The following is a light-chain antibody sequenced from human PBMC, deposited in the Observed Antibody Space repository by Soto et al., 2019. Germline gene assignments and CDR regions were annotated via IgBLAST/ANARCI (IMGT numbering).Light chain of an antibody. Sequence: EIVLTQSPATLSLSPGERATLSCRASHSVASTYLAWYQQKPGLAPRLIIYGASNRASGTPDRFSGGGSGTDFTLTISRLEPEDFAVYYWQQYGSSSFTFGQGTKLEIK. J-gene: IGKJ2*01. V-gene: IGKV3-20*01. CDR1: HSVASTY. CDR3: QQYGSSSFT. CDR2: GAS.